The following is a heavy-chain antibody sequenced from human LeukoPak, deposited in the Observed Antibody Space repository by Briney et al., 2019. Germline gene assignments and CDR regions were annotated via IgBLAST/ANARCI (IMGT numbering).Heavy chain of an antibody. D-gene: IGHD3-22*01. J-gene: IGHJ4*02. CDR2: IYYGGST. V-gene: IGHV4-59*01. Sequence: PSGTLSLTCTVSGGSISSYYWSWIREPPGKGLEWIGYIYYGGSTDYNPSLKSRVTISKDTSKTQFSLRLSSVTAADTAVYYCARARLDSSARFDYWGQGTLVTV. CDR1: GGSISSYY. CDR3: ARARLDSSARFDY.